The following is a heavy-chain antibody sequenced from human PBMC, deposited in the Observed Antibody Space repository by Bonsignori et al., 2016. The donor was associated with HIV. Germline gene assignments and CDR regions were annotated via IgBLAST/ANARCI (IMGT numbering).Heavy chain of an antibody. CDR2: INPNSGDT. Sequence: ASVKVSCKASGYTFIDYYMHWLRQAPGQGPEWMGWINPNSGDTNYALKFVGRISMTTDTSISTVYMELSTLRSDDTALYYCARWENNRELNWFDPWGQGTLVTVSS. CDR3: ARWENNRELNWFDP. D-gene: IGHD1-26*01. CDR1: GYTFIDYY. V-gene: IGHV1-2*07. J-gene: IGHJ5*02.